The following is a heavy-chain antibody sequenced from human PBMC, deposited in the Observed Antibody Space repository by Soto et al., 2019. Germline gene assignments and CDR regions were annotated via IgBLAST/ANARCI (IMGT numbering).Heavy chain of an antibody. V-gene: IGHV4-31*03. J-gene: IGHJ4*02. D-gene: IGHD3-10*01. CDR1: GGSISSGGYY. CDR3: ARERVTMVRGVIIPLYYFDY. CDR2: IYYSGST. Sequence: SETLSLTCTVSGGSISSGGYYWSWIRQHPGKGLEWIGYIYYSGSTYYNPSLKSRVTISVDTSKNQLSLKLSSVTAADTAVYYCARERVTMVRGVIIPLYYFDYWGQGTLVTVSS.